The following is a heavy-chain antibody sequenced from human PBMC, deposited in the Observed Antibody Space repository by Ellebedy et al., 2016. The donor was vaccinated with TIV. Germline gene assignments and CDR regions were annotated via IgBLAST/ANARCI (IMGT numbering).Heavy chain of an antibody. Sequence: GGSLRLXXVTSGFDFSRYNMYWVRQAPGKGLKCVSYISVSSSTTYYADSVKGRFTVSRDNAQNSLFLHLNSMTVEDTAVYFCARDAHYVASERRPYYYYMDVWGKGTTVTVSS. CDR3: ARDAHYVASERRPYYYYMDV. CDR2: ISVSSSTT. D-gene: IGHD3-10*02. V-gene: IGHV3-48*01. J-gene: IGHJ6*03. CDR1: GFDFSRYN.